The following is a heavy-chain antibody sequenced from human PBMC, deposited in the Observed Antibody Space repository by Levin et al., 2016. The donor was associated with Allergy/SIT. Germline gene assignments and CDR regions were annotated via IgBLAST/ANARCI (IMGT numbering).Heavy chain of an antibody. Sequence: VRQMPGKGLEWMGIIYPGDSDTRYSPSFQGQVTISADKSISTAYLQWSSLKASDTAMYYCARLFPSRDGYMFDYWGQGTLVTVSS. J-gene: IGHJ4*02. V-gene: IGHV5-51*01. D-gene: IGHD5-24*01. CDR2: IYPGDSDT. CDR3: ARLFPSRDGYMFDY.